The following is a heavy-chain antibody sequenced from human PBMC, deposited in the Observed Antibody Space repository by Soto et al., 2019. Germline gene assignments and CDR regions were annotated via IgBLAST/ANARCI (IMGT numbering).Heavy chain of an antibody. J-gene: IGHJ5*02. D-gene: IGHD2-2*01. CDR3: ARDRDIVVVPAAASQNNWFDP. CDR2: IIPILGIA. Sequence: SVKVSCKASGGTFSSYTISWVRQAPGQGLEWMGRIIPILGIANYAQKFQGRVTITADKSTSTAYMELSSLRSEDTAVYYCARDRDIVVVPAAASQNNWFDPWGQGTLVTVSS. CDR1: GGTFSSYT. V-gene: IGHV1-69*04.